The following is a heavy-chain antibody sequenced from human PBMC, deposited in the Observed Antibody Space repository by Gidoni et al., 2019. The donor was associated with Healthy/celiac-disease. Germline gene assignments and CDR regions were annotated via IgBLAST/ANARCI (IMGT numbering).Heavy chain of an antibody. Sequence: EVQLVESGGGVVQPGGSLRLSCAASGFTFDDYAMHWVRQAPGKGLEWVSLSRGDGGSTYYADSVKGRFTISRDNSKNSLYLQMNSLRTEDTALYYCAKGFGYSYGTGGFDYWGQGTLVTVSS. J-gene: IGHJ4*02. CDR3: AKGFGYSYGTGGFDY. D-gene: IGHD5-18*01. CDR1: GFTFDDYA. CDR2: SRGDGGST. V-gene: IGHV3-43*02.